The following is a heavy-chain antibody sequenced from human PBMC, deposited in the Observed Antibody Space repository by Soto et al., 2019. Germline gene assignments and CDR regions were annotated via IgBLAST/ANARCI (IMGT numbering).Heavy chain of an antibody. CDR3: ARDWRHDYGDFYYYYYGMDV. V-gene: IGHV3-33*01. J-gene: IGHJ6*02. CDR1: GFTFSSYG. D-gene: IGHD4-17*01. CDR2: IWYDGSNK. Sequence: GGSLRLSCAASGFTFSSYGMHWVRQAPGKGLEWVAVIWYDGSNKYYADSVKGRFTISRDNSKNTLYLQMNSLRAEDTAVYYCARDWRHDYGDFYYYYYGMDVWGQGTTVTVSS.